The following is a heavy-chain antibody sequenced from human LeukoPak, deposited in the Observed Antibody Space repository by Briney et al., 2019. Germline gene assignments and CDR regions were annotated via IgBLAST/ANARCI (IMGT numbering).Heavy chain of an antibody. CDR1: GFTVSSNY. J-gene: IGHJ6*02. CDR3: ARENGSGSYYGLYYGMDV. V-gene: IGHV3-53*04. CDR2: IYSGGST. Sequence: GGSLRLSCAASGFTVSSNYMSWVRQAPGKGLEWVSVIYSGGSTYYADSVKGRFTISRHNSKNTLYLQMNSLRAEDTAVYYCARENGSGSYYGLYYGMDVWGQGTTVTVSS. D-gene: IGHD3-10*01.